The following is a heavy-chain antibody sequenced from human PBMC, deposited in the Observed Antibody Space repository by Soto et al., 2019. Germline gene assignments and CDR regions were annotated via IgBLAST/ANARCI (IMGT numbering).Heavy chain of an antibody. J-gene: IGHJ6*02. CDR1: GVSITSYY. CDR3: VRVPVAVAANGDYYGLDV. V-gene: IGHV4-4*07. D-gene: IGHD2-15*01. Sequence: PWETLSLTCSVSGVSITSYYWSWIRQSAGGGLEWMGRINTDGLSTYSPSFKSRLTMSLDTSKNQVSLRLISVTAADTAVYFCVRVPVAVAANGDYYGLDVWGQGTTVTVSS. CDR2: INTDGLS.